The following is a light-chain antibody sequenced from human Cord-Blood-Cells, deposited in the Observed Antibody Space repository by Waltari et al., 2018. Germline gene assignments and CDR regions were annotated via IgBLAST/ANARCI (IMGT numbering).Light chain of an antibody. Sequence: EIVLTQSPATLSLSPGGRATLSCRARQSVSSYLAWYQQKPGQAPRLLIYDASNRATGIPARFSGSGSGTDFTLTISSLEPEDFAVYYCQQRSNWQFTFGPETKVDIK. J-gene: IGKJ3*01. CDR3: QQRSNWQFT. CDR1: QSVSSY. V-gene: IGKV3-11*01. CDR2: DAS.